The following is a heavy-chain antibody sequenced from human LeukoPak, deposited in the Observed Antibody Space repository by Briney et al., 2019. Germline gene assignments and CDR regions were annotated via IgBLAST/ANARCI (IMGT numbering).Heavy chain of an antibody. CDR3: AREARTMVRGVLYGMDV. V-gene: IGHV3-21*01. CDR1: GFTFSSYS. Sequence: PGGSLRLSCAASGFTFSSYSMNWVRQAPGKGLEWVSSISSSSSYIYYADSVKGRFTISRDNSKNTLYLQMNSLRAEDTAVYYCAREARTMVRGVLYGMDVWGQGTTVTVSS. D-gene: IGHD3-10*01. CDR2: ISSSSSYI. J-gene: IGHJ6*02.